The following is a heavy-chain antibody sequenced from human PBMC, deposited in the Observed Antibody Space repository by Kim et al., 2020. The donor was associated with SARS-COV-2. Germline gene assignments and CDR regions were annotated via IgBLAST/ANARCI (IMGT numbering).Heavy chain of an antibody. Sequence: GGSLRLSCAASGFTFSSYAMSWVRQAPGKGLECVSAISGSGGSTYYADSVKGRFTISRDNSKNTLYLQMNSLRAEDTAVYYCAKDDSRDIEVVPASVYDMDVWGQGTTVTVSS. V-gene: IGHV3-23*01. CDR2: ISGSGGST. J-gene: IGHJ6*02. CDR1: GFTFSSYA. D-gene: IGHD2-2*01. CDR3: AKDDSRDIEVVPASVYDMDV.